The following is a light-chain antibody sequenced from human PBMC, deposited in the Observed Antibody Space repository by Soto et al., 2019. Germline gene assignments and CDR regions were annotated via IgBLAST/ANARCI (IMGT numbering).Light chain of an antibody. CDR3: SSYTSSSLHV. V-gene: IGLV2-14*03. J-gene: IGLJ1*01. Sequence: QSVLTQPASVSGSPGQSITFSCTGTSSDVGGYNYVSWYQQHPGKAPKLMIYDVSNRPSGVSNRFSGSKSGNTASLTISGLQAEDEADYYCSSYTSSSLHVFGTGTKVTVL. CDR2: DVS. CDR1: SSDVGGYNY.